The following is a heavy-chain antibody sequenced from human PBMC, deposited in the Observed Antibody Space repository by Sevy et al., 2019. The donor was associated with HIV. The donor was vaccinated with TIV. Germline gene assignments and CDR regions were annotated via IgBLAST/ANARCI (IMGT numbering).Heavy chain of an antibody. CDR1: GFTFSSYG. CDR2: ISYDGSNK. D-gene: IGHD3-3*01. Sequence: GGSLRLSCAASGFTFSSYGMHWVRQAPGKGLEWVAVISYDGSNKYYADSVKGRVTISRDNSKNTLYLQMNSLRAEDTAVYHCAKDHGPGDFWNGPYYFDYWGQRALVTVSS. CDR3: AKDHGPGDFWNGPYYFDY. J-gene: IGHJ4*02. V-gene: IGHV3-30*18.